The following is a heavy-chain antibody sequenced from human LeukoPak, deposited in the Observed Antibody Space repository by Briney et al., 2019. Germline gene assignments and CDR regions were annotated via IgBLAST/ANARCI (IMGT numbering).Heavy chain of an antibody. CDR1: GGSISSYY. V-gene: IGHV4-59*08. D-gene: IGHD1-26*01. CDR3: ARGRGGSGDRVIFDI. J-gene: IGHJ4*02. Sequence: SETLSLTCTVSGGSISSYYWSWIRQPPGKGLEWIGSIYHSGNNYYNSSPKCRLIISVDTSKNQISLKLSSVAAADTAIYYCARGRGGSGDRVIFDIWGQGTLVTISS. CDR2: IYHSGNN.